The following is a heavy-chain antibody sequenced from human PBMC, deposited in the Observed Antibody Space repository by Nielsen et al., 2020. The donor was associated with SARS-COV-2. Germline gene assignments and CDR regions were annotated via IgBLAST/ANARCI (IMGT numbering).Heavy chain of an antibody. CDR2: VYSSGST. D-gene: IGHD1-26*01. CDR3: ARRWSNYDPFDY. J-gene: IGHJ4*02. Sequence: SETLSLTCTVSGASINLYYWSWIRQPPGKGLEWIGYVYSSGSTDYNPSLKSRVTMSIDTFRNQFSLKLNSVTPADTAVYYCARRWSNYDPFDYWGQGSLVTVSA. V-gene: IGHV4-59*01. CDR1: GASINLYY.